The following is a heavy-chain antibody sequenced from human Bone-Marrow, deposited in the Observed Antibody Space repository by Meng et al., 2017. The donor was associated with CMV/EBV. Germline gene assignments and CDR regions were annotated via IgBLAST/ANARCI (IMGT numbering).Heavy chain of an antibody. D-gene: IGHD2-2*02. CDR1: GFTFSSYS. V-gene: IGHV3-21*01. CDR3: ASEVGRYCSSTSCYTGDY. J-gene: IGHJ4*02. CDR2: ISSSSSYI. Sequence: GESLKISCAASGFTFSSYSMNWVRQAPGKGLEWVSSISSSSSYIYYADSVKGRFTISRDNAKNSLYLQMKSLRAEDTAVYYCASEVGRYCSSTSCYTGDYWGQGTLVTVSS.